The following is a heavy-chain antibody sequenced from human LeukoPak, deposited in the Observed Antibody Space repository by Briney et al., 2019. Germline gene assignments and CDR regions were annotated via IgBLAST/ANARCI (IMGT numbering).Heavy chain of an antibody. CDR2: IYYSGST. J-gene: IGHJ6*03. Sequence: SETLSLTCTVSGGSIGSYYWSWIRQPPGKGLEWIGSIYYSGSTYYNPSLKSRVTISVDTSKNQFSLKLSSVTAADTAVYYCARVGQLRYYYYMDVWGKGTTVTISS. CDR3: ARVGQLRYYYYMDV. V-gene: IGHV4-59*12. D-gene: IGHD2-2*01. CDR1: GGSIGSYY.